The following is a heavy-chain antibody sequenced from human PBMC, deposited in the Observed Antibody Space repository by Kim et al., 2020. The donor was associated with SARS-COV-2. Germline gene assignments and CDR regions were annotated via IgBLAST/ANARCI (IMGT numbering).Heavy chain of an antibody. CDR3: AGVRYYDFWSGYEDYFDY. Sequence: SETLSLTCAVYGGSFSGYYWSWIRQPPGKGLEWIGEINHSGSTNYNPSLKSRVTISADTSKNQFSLMLSSVTAADTAVYYCAGVRYYDFWSGYEDYFDY. D-gene: IGHD3-3*01. J-gene: IGHJ4*01. CDR2: INHSGST. V-gene: IGHV4-34*01. CDR1: GGSFSGYY.